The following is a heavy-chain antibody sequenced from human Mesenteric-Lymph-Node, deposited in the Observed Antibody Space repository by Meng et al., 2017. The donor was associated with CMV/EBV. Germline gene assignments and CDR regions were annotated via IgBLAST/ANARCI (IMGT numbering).Heavy chain of an antibody. Sequence: GESLKISCSASGFNFDEYLMHWVRQAPGEGLAWVARIDRDGSIIYADSVKGRFTISRDSGQNTVSLEMNSLRADDTALYFCARGGRIVPATLGGFEYWGQGTQVTVSS. CDR3: ARGGRIVPATLGGFEY. CDR2: IDRDGSII. V-gene: IGHV3-74*01. D-gene: IGHD2-2*01. J-gene: IGHJ4*02. CDR1: GFNFDEYL.